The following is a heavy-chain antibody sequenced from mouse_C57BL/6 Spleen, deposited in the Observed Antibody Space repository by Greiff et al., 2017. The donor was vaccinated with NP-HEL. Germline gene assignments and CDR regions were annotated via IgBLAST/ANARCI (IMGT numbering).Heavy chain of an antibody. CDR1: GYDFSSYW. V-gene: IGHV1-80*01. D-gene: IGHD4-1*01. J-gene: IGHJ4*01. CDR2: IYPGDGDT. CDR3: ARAVAGTCYAMDY. Sequence: QVQLQQSGAELVKPGASVKISCKASGYDFSSYWMNWVKQRPGKGLEWIGKIYPGDGDTNYNGKFKGKATLTADKSSSTAYMQLSSLTSEDSAFYFCARAVAGTCYAMDYWGQGTSVTVSS.